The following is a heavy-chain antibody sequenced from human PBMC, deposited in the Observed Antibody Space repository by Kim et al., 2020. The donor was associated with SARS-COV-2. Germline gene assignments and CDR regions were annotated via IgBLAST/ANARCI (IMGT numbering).Heavy chain of an antibody. CDR1: GFTFSSYS. D-gene: IGHD3-10*01. J-gene: IGHJ3*02. CDR2: ISTSRNYI. Sequence: GGSLRLSCEASGFTFSSYSMNWVRQAPGKGLEWVSSISTSRNYIYYADSVKGRFTISRDNAKNSLYLQVNSLRAEDTAVYYCARDRSYSYGSGSYAFDI. V-gene: IGHV3-21*01. CDR3: ARDRSYSYGSGSYAFDI.